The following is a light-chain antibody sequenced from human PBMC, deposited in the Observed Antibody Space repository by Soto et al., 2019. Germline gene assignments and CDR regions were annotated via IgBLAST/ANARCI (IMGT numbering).Light chain of an antibody. V-gene: IGLV2-14*01. Sequence: QSALTQPASLSGSPGQSITISCTGTSSDIGAYDYVSWFQQHPGKAPKLMISEVNNRPSGVSNRFSASKSGNTASLTISGLQAEDEADYYCSSETSSKTLLFGGGTKVTVL. CDR3: SSETSSKTLL. CDR1: SSDIGAYDY. CDR2: EVN. J-gene: IGLJ2*01.